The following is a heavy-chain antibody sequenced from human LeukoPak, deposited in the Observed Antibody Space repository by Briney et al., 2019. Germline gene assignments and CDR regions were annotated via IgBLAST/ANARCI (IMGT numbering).Heavy chain of an antibody. CDR1: GFTFSSYW. CDR3: AREGIAARPKPFDAFDI. D-gene: IGHD6-6*01. CDR2: INHSGST. V-gene: IGHV4-34*01. Sequence: GSLRLSCAAPGFTFSSYWMSWVRQPPGKGLEWIGEINHSGSTNYNPSLKSRVTISVDTSKNQFSLKLSSVTAADTAVYYCAREGIAARPKPFDAFDIWGQGTMVTVSS. J-gene: IGHJ3*02.